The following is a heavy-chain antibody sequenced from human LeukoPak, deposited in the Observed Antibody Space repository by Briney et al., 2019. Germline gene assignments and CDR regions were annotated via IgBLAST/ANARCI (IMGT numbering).Heavy chain of an antibody. V-gene: IGHV1-2*02. CDR2: INPNSGGT. CDR1: GYTFTGYY. J-gene: IGHJ4*02. D-gene: IGHD6-19*01. Sequence: ASVKVSCKASGYTFTGYYMHWVRQAPGQGLEWMGWINPNSGGTNYAQKFQGRVTMTRDTSISTAYMELGRLRSDDTAVYYCARVKGIAVAGPLWDYWGQGTLVTVSS. CDR3: ARVKGIAVAGPLWDY.